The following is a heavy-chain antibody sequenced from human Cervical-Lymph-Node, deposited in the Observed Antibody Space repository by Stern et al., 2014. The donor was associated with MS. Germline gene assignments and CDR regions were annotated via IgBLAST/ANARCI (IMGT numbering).Heavy chain of an antibody. Sequence: MQLVESGGGVVQPGKSLRLSCAASGFTFSRYGRHWVRQAPGKGLEWVAVIWHDGSNVNYEDSVRGRFTISRDNSKSSLYLQMNSLRAEDTAVYYCAREKGACSGDDCHVNFDCWGQGTLVTVSS. CDR3: AREKGACSGDDCHVNFDC. D-gene: IGHD2-21*02. CDR2: IWHDGSNV. CDR1: GFTFSRYG. V-gene: IGHV3-33*01. J-gene: IGHJ4*02.